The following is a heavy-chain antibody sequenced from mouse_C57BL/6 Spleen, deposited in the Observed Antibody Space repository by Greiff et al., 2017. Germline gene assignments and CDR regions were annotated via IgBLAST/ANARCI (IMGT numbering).Heavy chain of an antibody. CDR2: IWSDGST. J-gene: IGHJ4*01. D-gene: IGHD2-4*01. Sequence: VKVVESGPGLVAPSQSLSITCTVSGFSLTSYGVHWVRQPPGKGLEWLVVIWSDGSTTYNSALKSRLSISKDNSKSQVFLKMNSLQTDDTAMYYCARDYDYGYAMDYWGQGTSVTVSS. V-gene: IGHV2-6*03. CDR3: ARDYDYGYAMDY. CDR1: GFSLTSYG.